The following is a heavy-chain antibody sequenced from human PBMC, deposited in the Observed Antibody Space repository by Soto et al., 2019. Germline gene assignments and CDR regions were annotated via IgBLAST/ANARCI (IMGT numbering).Heavy chain of an antibody. D-gene: IGHD3-10*01. CDR2: IYHSGST. J-gene: IGHJ4*02. V-gene: IGHV4-4*02. Sequence: SETLSLTCAVSSGSISSSNWWSWVRQPPGKGLEWIGEIYHSGSTNYNPSLKSRVTISVDKSKNQFSLKLSSVTAADTAVYYCARGGPSMVRGVILDYWGQGTLVTVSS. CDR3: ARGGPSMVRGVILDY. CDR1: SGSISSSNW.